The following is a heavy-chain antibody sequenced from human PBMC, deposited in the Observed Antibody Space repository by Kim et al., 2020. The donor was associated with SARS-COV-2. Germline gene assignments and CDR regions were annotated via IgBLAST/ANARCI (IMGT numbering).Heavy chain of an antibody. CDR2: IYSGGDT. D-gene: IGHD3-10*01. CDR3: ARSATYYIVGYFDY. V-gene: IGHV3-53*01. Sequence: GGSLRLSCAASGFSVSDNYMYWVRQTPGKGLEWVSVIYSGGDTFYADSVKGRFSISRDKSKNTLYLQMNSLRAEDTAVYYCARSATYYIVGYFDYWGQG. J-gene: IGHJ4*02. CDR1: GFSVSDNY.